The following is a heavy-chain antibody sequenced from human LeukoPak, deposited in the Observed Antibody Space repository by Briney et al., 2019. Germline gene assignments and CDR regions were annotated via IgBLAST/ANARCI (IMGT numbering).Heavy chain of an antibody. J-gene: IGHJ4*01. CDR1: GYIFTGYY. V-gene: IGHV1-2*02. CDR2: INPKSGDT. Sequence: ASVKVSCKASGYIFTGYYMNWIRQAPGQGLEWMGWINPKSGDTNYAQKFQDRVTVTRDTSVDTAYMELSSLKPDDTAVYYCARLSGNDSPKDFWGQGTLITVSS. D-gene: IGHD5-12*01. CDR3: ARLSGNDSPKDF.